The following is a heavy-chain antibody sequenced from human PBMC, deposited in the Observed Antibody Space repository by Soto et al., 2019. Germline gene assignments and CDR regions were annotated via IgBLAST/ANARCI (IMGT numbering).Heavy chain of an antibody. CDR3: ATYSNYVLGIDY. CDR2: IIPIFGTA. V-gene: IGHV1-69*01. D-gene: IGHD4-4*01. Sequence: QVQLVQSGAEGKKPGSSVKFSCKASGGTFSSYPITWVRQAPGQGLEWMGGIIPIFGTANYAQKFQGRVTITADESTSTAYMELSSLRSEDTAVYYCATYSNYVLGIDYWGQGTLVTVSS. CDR1: GGTFSSYP. J-gene: IGHJ4*02.